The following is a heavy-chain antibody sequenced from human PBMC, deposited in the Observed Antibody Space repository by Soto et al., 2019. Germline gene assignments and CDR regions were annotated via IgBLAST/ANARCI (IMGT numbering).Heavy chain of an antibody. CDR3: ASYIGGGMDV. CDR2: IYYSGST. Sequence: PSETLSLTCTVSGGSISSYYWSWIRQPPGKGLEWIGYIYYSGSTNYNPSLKSRVTISVGTSKNQFSLKLSSVTAADTAVYYCASYIGGGMDVWGQGTTVTVSS. CDR1: GGSISSYY. J-gene: IGHJ6*02. D-gene: IGHD3-10*01. V-gene: IGHV4-59*01.